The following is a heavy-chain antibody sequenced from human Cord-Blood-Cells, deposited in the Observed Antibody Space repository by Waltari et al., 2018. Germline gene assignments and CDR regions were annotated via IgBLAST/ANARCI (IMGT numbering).Heavy chain of an antibody. CDR3: ARGITMVRGVTASNWFDP. J-gene: IGHJ5*02. CDR1: GGSFSGYY. CDR2: INHSGST. D-gene: IGHD3-10*01. Sequence: QVQLQQWGAGLLKPSETLSLTCTVYGGSFSGYYWRRIRQPPGKGLEWIGEINHSGSTNYNPSLKSRVTISVDTSKNQFSLKLSSVTAADTAVYYCARGITMVRGVTASNWFDPWGQGTLVTVSS. V-gene: IGHV4-34*01.